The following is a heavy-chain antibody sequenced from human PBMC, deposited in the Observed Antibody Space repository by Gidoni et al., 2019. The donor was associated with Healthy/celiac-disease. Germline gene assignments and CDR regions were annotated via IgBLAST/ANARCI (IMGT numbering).Heavy chain of an antibody. D-gene: IGHD2-2*01. CDR3: ARLFSFAGDY. Sequence: QLQLQESGPGLVKPSETLSLTSTVSGGSISSRSYYWGWIRQPPGKGLEWIGSIYYSGSTYYNPSLKSRVTISVDTSKNQFSLKLGPVTAADTAVYYCARLFSFAGDYWGQGTLVTVSS. V-gene: IGHV4-39*01. CDR1: GGSISSRSYY. CDR2: IYYSGST. J-gene: IGHJ4*02.